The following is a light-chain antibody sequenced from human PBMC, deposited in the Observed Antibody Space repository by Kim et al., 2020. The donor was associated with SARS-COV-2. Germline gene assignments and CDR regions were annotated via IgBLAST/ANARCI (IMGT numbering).Light chain of an antibody. CDR3: QAWDSTTSYV. Sequence: SYELTQPPSMSVSPGQTASITCSGDELGDKNVCWYQQKPGQSPVLVIYQHTKRPSGIPERFSGSNSGDTATLTISGTQAMDEADYYCQAWDSTTSYVFGT. V-gene: IGLV3-1*01. J-gene: IGLJ1*01. CDR2: QHT. CDR1: ELGDKN.